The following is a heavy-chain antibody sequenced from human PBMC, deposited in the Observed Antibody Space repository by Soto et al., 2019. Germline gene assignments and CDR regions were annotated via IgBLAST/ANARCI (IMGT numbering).Heavy chain of an antibody. J-gene: IGHJ4*02. D-gene: IGHD3-3*01. CDR2: ISCAGTST. Sequence: QVQLVESGGGVVQPGRSLRLSCAASGFTLSRYAMHWVRQAPGKGLEWVAVISCAGTSTYYADSVRGRFTISRDNSKDTVYLQMNSLRTEDTAVYHRARDPGHDGNEYYTFDSWGPGTLVTVSS. V-gene: IGHV3-30-3*01. CDR3: ARDPGHDGNEYYTFDS. CDR1: GFTLSRYA.